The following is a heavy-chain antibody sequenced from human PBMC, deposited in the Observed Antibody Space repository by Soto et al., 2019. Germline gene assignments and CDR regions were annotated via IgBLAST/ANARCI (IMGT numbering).Heavy chain of an antibody. D-gene: IGHD6-19*01. V-gene: IGHV4-4*07. CDR2: TYITGDT. CDR1: GDSINTYY. Sequence: QVQLQESGPGLVKPSETLSLTCRVSGDSINTYYWSWIPQAAGKGLEWIGRTYITGDTNYNPSLKSRVTMSVDTSKNQLSLQLSSVTAADTAVYYCAREYTETVDGPTPFYFDYWGQGTPVTVSS. CDR3: AREYTETVDGPTPFYFDY. J-gene: IGHJ4*02.